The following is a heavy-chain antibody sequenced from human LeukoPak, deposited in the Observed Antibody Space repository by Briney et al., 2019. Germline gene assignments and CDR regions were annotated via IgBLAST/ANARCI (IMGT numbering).Heavy chain of an antibody. CDR3: ARDQGGVGY. Sequence: GGSLRLSCAASGFTFSSYGMSWVRQAPGKGLEWVSAISGSGGSTYYADSVKGRFAISRDNAKNSLYLQMNSLRAEDTAVYYCARDQGGVGYWGQGTLVTVSS. J-gene: IGHJ4*02. CDR1: GFTFSSYG. V-gene: IGHV3-23*01. D-gene: IGHD3-16*01. CDR2: ISGSGGST.